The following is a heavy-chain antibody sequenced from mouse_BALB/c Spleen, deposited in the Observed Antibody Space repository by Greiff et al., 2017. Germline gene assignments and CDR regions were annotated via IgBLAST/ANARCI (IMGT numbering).Heavy chain of an antibody. Sequence: EVKLVESGGGLVQPGGSLRLSCATSGFTFTDYYMSWVRQPPGKALEWLGFIRNKANGYTTEYSASVKGRFTISRDNSQSILYLQMNTLRAEDSATYYCAREGDGAYWGQGTLVTVSA. CDR2: IRNKANGYTT. CDR3: AREGDGAY. V-gene: IGHV7-3*02. CDR1: GFTFTDYY. J-gene: IGHJ3*01.